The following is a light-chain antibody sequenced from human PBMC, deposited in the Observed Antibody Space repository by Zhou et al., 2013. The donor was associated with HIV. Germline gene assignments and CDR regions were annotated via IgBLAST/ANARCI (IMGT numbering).Light chain of an antibody. CDR1: QSVSSN. CDR2: GAS. CDR3: QQYGSSPYT. Sequence: EIVMTQSPATLSVSPGERATLSCRASQSVSSNLALYQQKPGQAPRLLIYGASSRATGIPDRFSGSGSGTDFTLTISRLEPEDFAVYYCQQYGSSPYTFGQGTKLEIK. J-gene: IGKJ2*01. V-gene: IGKV3-20*01.